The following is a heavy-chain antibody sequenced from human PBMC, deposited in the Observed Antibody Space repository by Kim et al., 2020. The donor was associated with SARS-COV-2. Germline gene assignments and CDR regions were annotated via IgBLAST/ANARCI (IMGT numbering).Heavy chain of an antibody. D-gene: IGHD6-19*01. CDR2: ISGSGGST. CDR3: AKVREGEIAVAGTGWDI. CDR1: GFTFSSYA. V-gene: IGHV3-23*01. J-gene: IGHJ3*02. Sequence: GGSLRLSCAASGFTFSSYAMSWVRQAPGKGLEWVSAISGSGGSTYYADSVKGRFTISRDNSKNTLYLQMNSLRAEDTAVYYCAKVREGEIAVAGTGWDIWGQGTMVTVSS.